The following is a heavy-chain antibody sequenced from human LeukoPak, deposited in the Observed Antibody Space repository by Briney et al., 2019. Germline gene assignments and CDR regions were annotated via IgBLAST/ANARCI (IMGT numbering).Heavy chain of an antibody. Sequence: GGSLRLSCAASGFTFSSYAMSWVRQAPGKGLEWVSAISGSGGSTYYADSVKGRFTISRDNSKNTLYLQMNSLRAEDTAVYYCAKAPYYDPLGYMGVWGKGTTVTVSS. CDR3: AKAPYYDPLGYMGV. J-gene: IGHJ6*03. V-gene: IGHV3-23*01. CDR1: GFTFSSYA. D-gene: IGHD3-3*01. CDR2: ISGSGGST.